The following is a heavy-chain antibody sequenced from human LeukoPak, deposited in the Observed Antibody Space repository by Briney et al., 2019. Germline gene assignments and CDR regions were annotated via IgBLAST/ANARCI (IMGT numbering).Heavy chain of an antibody. J-gene: IGHJ4*02. D-gene: IGHD2-15*01. CDR3: ARAGVVLPDY. Sequence: SETLSLTCTVSGGSISSYYWSWIRQPPGKGLEWIGYIYYSGSTNYNPSLKSRDTISVDTSKNQFSLKLSSVTAADTAVYYCARAGVVLPDYWGQGTLVTVSS. V-gene: IGHV4-59*01. CDR1: GGSISSYY. CDR2: IYYSGST.